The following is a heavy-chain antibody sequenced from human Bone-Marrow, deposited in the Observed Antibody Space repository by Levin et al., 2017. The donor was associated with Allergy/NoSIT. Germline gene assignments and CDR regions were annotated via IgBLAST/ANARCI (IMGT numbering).Heavy chain of an antibody. V-gene: IGHV3-7*03. D-gene: IGHD5-12*01. CDR2: IDQHGSQK. CDR3: ARNLRGSSAYDAFDI. J-gene: IGHJ3*02. Sequence: ASVKVSCAAAGFTFRDYWMTWVRQTPGRGLEWVASIDQHGSQKYYVDSVKGRFTISRDNAKNSVDLQMNYLRDDDTAVYSCARNLRGSSAYDAFDIWGHGTMVTFSS. CDR1: GFTFRDYW.